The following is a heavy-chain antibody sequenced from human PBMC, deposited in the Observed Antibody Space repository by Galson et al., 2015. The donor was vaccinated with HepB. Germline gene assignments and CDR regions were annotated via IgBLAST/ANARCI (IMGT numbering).Heavy chain of an antibody. CDR3: TTERVYYFRGMDG. V-gene: IGHV3-15*01. CDR1: GLTLSNAW. D-gene: IGHD3-10*01. J-gene: IGHJ6*02. CDR2: IKTKTDGGTT. Sequence: SLTLPRAASGLTLSNAWMSRVRQAPAKGLEWLGRIKTKTDGGTTDYAAPVKGRFNISRDDSKNTLYLQMNSLKTEDTAVYYCTTERVYYFRGMDGWGQGTTVTVSS.